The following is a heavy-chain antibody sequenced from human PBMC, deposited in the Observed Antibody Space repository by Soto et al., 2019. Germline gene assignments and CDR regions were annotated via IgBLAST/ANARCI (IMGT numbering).Heavy chain of an antibody. Sequence: LTCAVYGGSFSSYHWSWIRQTPGKGLEWIGEINHLTTTNYNPSLKSRVIISLDTPKNQFSLKLSSVTAADTAVYYCARGYDTALAPIFWGQGILVTVSS. J-gene: IGHJ4*02. V-gene: IGHV4-34*01. CDR1: GGSFSSYH. CDR3: ARGYDTALAPIF. D-gene: IGHD5-18*01. CDR2: INHLTTT.